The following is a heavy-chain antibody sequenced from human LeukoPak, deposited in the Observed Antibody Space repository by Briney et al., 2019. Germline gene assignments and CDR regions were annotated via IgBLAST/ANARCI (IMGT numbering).Heavy chain of an antibody. D-gene: IGHD3-10*01. CDR1: GGSISSSNW. CDR3: ASVLLQREYYFDY. Sequence: SETLSLTCAVSGGSISSSNWWSWVRQPPGKGLEWIGEIYHSGSINYNPSLKSRVTISVDKSKNQFSLKLSSVTAADTAVYYCASVLLQREYYFDYWGQGTLVTVSS. V-gene: IGHV4-4*02. CDR2: IYHSGSI. J-gene: IGHJ4*02.